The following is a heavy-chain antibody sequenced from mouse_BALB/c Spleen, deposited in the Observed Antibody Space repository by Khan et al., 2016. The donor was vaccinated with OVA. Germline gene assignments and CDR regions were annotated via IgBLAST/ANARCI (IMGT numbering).Heavy chain of an antibody. CDR3: ARVYGGDFDY. D-gene: IGHD1-1*01. CDR2: ISYSGNT. CDR1: GYSITSDYA. J-gene: IGHJ2*01. Sequence: EVQLVESGPGLVKPSQSLSLTCTVTGYSITSDYAWNWIRQFPGNKLEWMGFISYSGNTKYNPSLKSRFSITRDTSKNQFFLHLNSVTIEDTATYYCARVYGGDFDYWGQGTTLTVPS. V-gene: IGHV3-2*02.